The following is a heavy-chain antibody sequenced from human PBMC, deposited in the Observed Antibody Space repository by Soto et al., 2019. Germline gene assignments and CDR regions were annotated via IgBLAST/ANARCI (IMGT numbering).Heavy chain of an antibody. CDR3: AKSSYGNRYYYYGMDV. V-gene: IGHV1-69*06. CDR1: GGTFSSYS. D-gene: IGHD5-18*01. CDR2: IIPIFGTA. J-gene: IGHJ6*02. Sequence: SVKVSCKASGGTFSSYSISWVRQAPGQGLEWMGGIIPIFGTANYAQKFQGRVTITADKSTSTAYMELSSLRSEDTAVYYCAKSSYGNRYYYYGMDVWGQGTTVTVSS.